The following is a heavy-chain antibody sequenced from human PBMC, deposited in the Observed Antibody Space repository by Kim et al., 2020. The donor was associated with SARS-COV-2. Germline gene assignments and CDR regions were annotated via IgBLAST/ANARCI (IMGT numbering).Heavy chain of an antibody. V-gene: IGHV3-21*01. J-gene: IGHJ4*02. D-gene: IGHD1-1*01. CDR3: MRVSRGY. CDR2: ISSSGSDI. Sequence: GGSLRLSCAASGFMFSNYKINWVRQAPGKGLEWVSSISSSGSDIDYADSMKGRFTVSRDNAKNSTYLQMNSLRVEDTAVYYCMRVSRGYWGQGTLVTVSS. CDR1: GFMFSNYK.